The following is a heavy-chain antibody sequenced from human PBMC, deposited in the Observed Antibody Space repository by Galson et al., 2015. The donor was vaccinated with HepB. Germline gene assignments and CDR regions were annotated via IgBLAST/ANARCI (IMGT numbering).Heavy chain of an antibody. J-gene: IGHJ6*02. CDR2: IWYDGSNK. CDR1: GFTFSSYG. Sequence: SLRLSCAASGFTFSSYGMHWVRQAPGKGLEWVAVIWYDGSNKYYADSVKGRFTISRDNSKNTLYLQMNSLRAEDTAVYYCARDRDTWVTMVREIYGMDVWGQGTTVTVSS. V-gene: IGHV3-33*01. CDR3: ARDRDTWVTMVREIYGMDV. D-gene: IGHD3-10*01.